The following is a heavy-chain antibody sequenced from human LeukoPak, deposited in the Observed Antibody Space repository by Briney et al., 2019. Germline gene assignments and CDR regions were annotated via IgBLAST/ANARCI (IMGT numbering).Heavy chain of an antibody. CDR2: ISSSSSHI. CDR3: ARDLMAVDTAISI. Sequence: GGSLRLSCAASRFTFDSYSMNWVRQAPGKGLEWVSSISSSSSHIYYADSVKGRFTVSRDNAKNSLFLQMNSLRAEDTAVYYCARDLMAVDTAISIWGQGTMVTVSS. CDR1: RFTFDSYS. D-gene: IGHD5-18*01. V-gene: IGHV3-21*01. J-gene: IGHJ3*02.